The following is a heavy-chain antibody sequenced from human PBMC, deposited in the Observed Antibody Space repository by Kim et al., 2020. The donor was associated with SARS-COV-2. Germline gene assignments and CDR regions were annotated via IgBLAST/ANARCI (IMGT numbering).Heavy chain of an antibody. CDR3: ARGDRKRWQQSPALDI. CDR1: GGSISSGSFY. CDR2: IYAGGST. J-gene: IGHJ3*02. Sequence: SETLSLTCAVSGGSISSGSFYWTWIRQSAEKGLEFIGRIYAGGSTNYNPSLRSRAALSVDTSKNQFSLNLTSVTATDTAVYYCARGDRKRWQQSPALDIWGQGARVIVSS. V-gene: IGHV4-61*02.